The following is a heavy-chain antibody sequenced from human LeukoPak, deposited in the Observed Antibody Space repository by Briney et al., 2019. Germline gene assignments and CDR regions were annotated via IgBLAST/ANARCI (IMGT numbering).Heavy chain of an antibody. CDR2: IYHSGST. CDR3: ATGYSSTWYYFDY. Sequence: SETLSLTCTVSGDSISSYYWSWIRQPPGKGLEWIGYIYHSGSTNYNPSLKSRVTISADASKDQFSLKLASVTAADTAVYYCATGYSSTWYYFDYWGQGTLVTVSS. J-gene: IGHJ4*02. V-gene: IGHV4-59*01. D-gene: IGHD6-13*01. CDR1: GDSISSYY.